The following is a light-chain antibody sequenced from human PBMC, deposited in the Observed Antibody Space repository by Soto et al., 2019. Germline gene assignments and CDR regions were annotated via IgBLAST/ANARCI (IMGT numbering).Light chain of an antibody. CDR1: SRNIAGYKF. CDR3: SSYTSSSTLV. J-gene: IGLJ1*01. V-gene: IGLV2-14*01. CDR2: EVS. Sequence: QSALTQPASVSGSPGQSITISCTGSSRNIAGYKFVSWYQQHPGKAPKLVIYEVSSRPSGVSDRFSGSKSGNTASLTISGLQAEDEGDYYCSSYTSSSTLVFGPGTKLTVL.